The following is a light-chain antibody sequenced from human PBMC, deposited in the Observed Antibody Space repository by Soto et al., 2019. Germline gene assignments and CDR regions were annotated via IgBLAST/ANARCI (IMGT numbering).Light chain of an antibody. J-gene: IGKJ5*01. CDR1: PSVSSN. Sequence: EIVMTQSPATLSVSPGDRATLSCRASPSVSSNLAWYQQIPGQAPRLLIYGAYPRGTAIPARFTGRVAVTECTLSTRSLRSLEISDYITDNNNIWPRTPFAQGTHWRL. V-gene: IGKV3D-15*01. CDR2: GAY. CDR3: DNNNIWPRTP.